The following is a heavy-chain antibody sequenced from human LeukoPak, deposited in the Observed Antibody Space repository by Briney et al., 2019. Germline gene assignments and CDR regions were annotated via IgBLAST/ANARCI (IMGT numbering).Heavy chain of an antibody. CDR3: ARDVLLWFGEVDYYYGMDV. D-gene: IGHD3-10*01. J-gene: IGHJ6*02. Sequence: ASETLSLTCTVSGGSISSYYWSWIRQPPGKGLEWIGYIYYSGSTNYNPSLKSRVTISVDTSKNQFSLQLNSVTPEDTAVYYCARDVLLWFGEVDYYYGMDVWGQGTTVTVSS. CDR1: GGSISSYY. V-gene: IGHV4-59*12. CDR2: IYYSGST.